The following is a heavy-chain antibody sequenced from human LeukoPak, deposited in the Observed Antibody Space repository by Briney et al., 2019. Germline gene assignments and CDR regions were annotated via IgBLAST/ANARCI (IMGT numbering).Heavy chain of an antibody. Sequence: GGSLRLSCAASGFTFSSYEMNWVRQAPGKGLEWVSAITSSGSGTFYADSVKGRFSISRDISKNTLYLQMDSLRAEDTAQYYCAKLTSGWFEDCWGQGTVVTVSS. CDR3: AKLTSGWFEDC. V-gene: IGHV3-23*01. CDR2: ITSSGSGT. D-gene: IGHD3-10*01. J-gene: IGHJ4*02. CDR1: GFTFSSYE.